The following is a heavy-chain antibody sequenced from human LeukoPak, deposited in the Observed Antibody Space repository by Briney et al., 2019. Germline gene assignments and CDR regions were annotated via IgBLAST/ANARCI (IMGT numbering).Heavy chain of an antibody. D-gene: IGHD3-22*01. V-gene: IGHV3-49*04. CDR2: IRSKAYGGTT. CDR3: TRSGEPGTYYYDSSGYYYYWYFDL. CDR1: GFTFGVYA. Sequence: GGSLRLSCTASGFTFGVYAMSWVRQAPGKGLEWVGFIRSKAYGGTTEYAAAVKGRFTISRDDSKSIAYLQMNSLKTEDTAVYYCTRSGEPGTYYYDSSGYYYYWYFDLWGRGTLVTVSS. J-gene: IGHJ2*01.